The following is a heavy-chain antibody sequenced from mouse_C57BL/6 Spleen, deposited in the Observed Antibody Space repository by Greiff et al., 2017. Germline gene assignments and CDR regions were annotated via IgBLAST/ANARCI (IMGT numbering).Heavy chain of an antibody. J-gene: IGHJ2*01. CDR2: INPYNGGT. CDR1: GYTFTDYY. D-gene: IGHD4-1*01. V-gene: IGHV1-19*01. Sequence: VQLQQSGPVLVKPGASVKMSCKASGYTFTDYYMNWVKQSHGKSLEWIGVINPYNGGTSYNQKFKGKATLTVDKSSSTAYMELNILTSEDSAVYYCAVTGTRGYFDYWGQGTTLTVSS. CDR3: AVTGTRGYFDY.